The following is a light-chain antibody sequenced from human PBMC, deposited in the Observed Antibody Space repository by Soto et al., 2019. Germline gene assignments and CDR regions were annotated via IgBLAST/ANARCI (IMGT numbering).Light chain of an antibody. V-gene: IGKV3-20*01. Sequence: IVLKLSPCTLSFSPGERATLSCMASQSVSSSYLTWYQQKGGQAPRLLIYGASSRATGIPDRFSGSGSGTDFTLTISILEPEDFIGYCCQQFRCLLITFGGGAKVDI. CDR1: QSVSSSY. J-gene: IGKJ4*01. CDR2: GAS. CDR3: QQFRCLLIT.